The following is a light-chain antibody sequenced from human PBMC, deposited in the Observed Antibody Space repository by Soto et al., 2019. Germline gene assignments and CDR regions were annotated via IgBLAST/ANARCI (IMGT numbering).Light chain of an antibody. CDR3: QQRSNWFLT. J-gene: IGKJ4*01. CDR2: DAS. CDR1: QSVSSS. V-gene: IGKV3D-11*03. Sequence: EIVLIQSPAPLSLSPGERATLSCMASQSVSSSLAWYQQNPGQAPRLLIFDASNRATGIPVRFSGSWSGTDCTPTISSLEPEDVAVYYCQQRSNWFLTLGGGTKVDIK.